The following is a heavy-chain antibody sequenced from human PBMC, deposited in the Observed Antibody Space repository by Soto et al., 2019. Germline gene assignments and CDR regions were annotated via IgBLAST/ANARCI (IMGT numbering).Heavy chain of an antibody. CDR1: GFTFDDYA. V-gene: IGHV3-9*01. J-gene: IGHJ6*02. CDR2: ISWNSGSI. Sequence: PGGSLRLSCAASGFTFDDYAMHWVRQAPGKGLEWVSGISWNSGSIGYADSVKGRFTISRDNAKNSLYLQMNSLRAEDTALYYCAKDVLGRSYGYVGYYYGMDVWGQGTTVTVSS. D-gene: IGHD5-18*01. CDR3: AKDVLGRSYGYVGYYYGMDV.